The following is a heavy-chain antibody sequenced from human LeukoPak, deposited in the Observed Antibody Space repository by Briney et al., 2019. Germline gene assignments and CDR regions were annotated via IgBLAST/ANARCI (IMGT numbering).Heavy chain of an antibody. CDR2: ISSSGTTI. CDR3: ARDWSGSRDY. J-gene: IGHJ4*02. V-gene: IGHV3-11*01. D-gene: IGHD1-26*01. Sequence: PGGSLRLSCAASGFTFSDYYMTWIRQTPGKGLERISYISSSGTTIYYADSVKGRFTISRDNAKNSLYLQMDSLRAEDTAVYYCARDWSGSRDYWGQGTLVTVSS. CDR1: GFTFSDYY.